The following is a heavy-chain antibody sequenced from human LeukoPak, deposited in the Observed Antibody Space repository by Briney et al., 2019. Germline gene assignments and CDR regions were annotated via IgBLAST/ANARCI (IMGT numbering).Heavy chain of an antibody. J-gene: IGHJ5*02. Sequence: KPSETLSLTCTVSSGSISSYYWSWIRQPPGEGLEWIGYIYYNGNTNYNPSLKSRVTISVDTSKNQFSLKLSSVTAADTAVYYCARGRVWFDPWGQGTLVTVSS. V-gene: IGHV4-59*01. CDR3: ARGRVWFDP. CDR1: SGSISSYY. CDR2: IYYNGNT.